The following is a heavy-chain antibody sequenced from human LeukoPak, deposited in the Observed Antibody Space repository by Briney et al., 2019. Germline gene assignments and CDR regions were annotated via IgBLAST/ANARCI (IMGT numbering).Heavy chain of an antibody. CDR1: GGSISVSNC. J-gene: IGHJ3*02. Sequence: PSETLSLTCAVSGGSISVSNCWSWVRPPPGKGLEWIGEIYHSGSTNYNPSLKSRVTILIAKSKNQFSLKLSSVTAADTAVYYCARLQRVTMNAFDIWGQGTMVTVSS. CDR2: IYHSGST. D-gene: IGHD3-22*01. V-gene: IGHV4-4*02. CDR3: ARLQRVTMNAFDI.